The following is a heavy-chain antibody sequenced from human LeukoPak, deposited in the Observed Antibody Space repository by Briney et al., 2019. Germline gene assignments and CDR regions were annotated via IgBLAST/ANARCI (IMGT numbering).Heavy chain of an antibody. D-gene: IGHD1-26*01. J-gene: IGHJ4*02. CDR2: IYPGDSES. V-gene: IGHV5-51*01. CDR1: GYSFISYW. Sequence: GESLQISSKGAGYSFISYWIAWGRRMAGKGGEWMGIIYPGDSESKYSPSFQGQVTISADKSITTAYLQWSSLKASDTAMYYCARLAQSGSYFDYWGQGTLVTVSS. CDR3: ARLAQSGSYFDY.